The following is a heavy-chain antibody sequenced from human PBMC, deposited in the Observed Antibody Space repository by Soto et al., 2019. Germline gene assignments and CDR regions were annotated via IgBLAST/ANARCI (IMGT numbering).Heavy chain of an antibody. D-gene: IGHD3-16*01. CDR2: VLYDGSKK. Sequence: QVHLVESGGGVVQPGPSLRLSCKASGFSFRDYGMDWVRQAPGKGLEWVSRVLYDGSKKYYADSVKGRFTISRDNPRNTLYLQMDSLRADDTAVYYCVKDLALMGDYWGQGTPVTVSS. CDR1: GFSFRDYG. CDR3: VKDLALMGDY. V-gene: IGHV3-30*18. J-gene: IGHJ4*02.